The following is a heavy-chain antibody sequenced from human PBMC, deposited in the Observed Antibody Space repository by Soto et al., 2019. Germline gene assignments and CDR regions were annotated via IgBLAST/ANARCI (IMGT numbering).Heavy chain of an antibody. J-gene: IGHJ4*02. CDR3: AKAGGSVCSGGTCYFQAPDY. CDR1: GFTFSSYA. D-gene: IGHD2-15*01. V-gene: IGHV3-23*01. Sequence: EVQLLESGGGLVQHGGSMRLSCAASGFTFSSYAMSWVRQAPGTGLEWVSGIDGSGRNTYYADCVKGRFTISRDNSKNTRSVQMDSLRVDDTAVYYCAKAGGSVCSGGTCYFQAPDYWGQGTLVTVSS. CDR2: IDGSGRNT.